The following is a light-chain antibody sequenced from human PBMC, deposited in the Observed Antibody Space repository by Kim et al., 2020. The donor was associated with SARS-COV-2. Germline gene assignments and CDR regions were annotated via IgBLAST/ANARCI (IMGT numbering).Light chain of an antibody. V-gene: IGKV3-11*01. CDR1: QSVSTY. CDR3: QQRSDWPLA. CDR2: DAS. J-gene: IGKJ4*01. Sequence: EVVLTQSPATLSLSPVDRATLSCRASQSVSTYLAWYQQKPGQPPRLLIYDASNRVTGIPARFSGTGSGTDFTLTISSLEPEDFAVYYCQQRSDWPLAFGGGTKVDIK.